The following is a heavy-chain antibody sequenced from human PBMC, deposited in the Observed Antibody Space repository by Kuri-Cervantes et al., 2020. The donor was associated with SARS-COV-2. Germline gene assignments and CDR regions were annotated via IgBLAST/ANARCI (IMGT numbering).Heavy chain of an antibody. Sequence: LSLTCAASGFTVSSNYMSWVRQALGKGLEWVSVIYSGGSTYYADSVKGRFTISRDNSKNTLYLQMNSLRAEDTAVYYCARDLGGPRFGGMDVWGQGTTVTVSS. CDR1: GFTVSSNY. V-gene: IGHV3-66*02. CDR3: ARDLGGPRFGGMDV. CDR2: IYSGGST. J-gene: IGHJ6*02. D-gene: IGHD3-16*01.